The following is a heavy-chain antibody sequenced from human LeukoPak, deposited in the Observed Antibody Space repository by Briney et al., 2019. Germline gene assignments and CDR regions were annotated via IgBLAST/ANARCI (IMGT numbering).Heavy chain of an antibody. Sequence: GGSLRLSCVASGFTFRSYDMFWVRQPTGKGLEWVSGIGTAGDTNYADSVKDRFTISRENAKNSLYLQMNSLRAGDTAVYYCARGSSYDILSRYYGMDVWGQGTTVTVSS. V-gene: IGHV3-13*04. CDR1: GFTFRSYD. CDR3: ARGSSYDILSRYYGMDV. CDR2: IGTAGDT. J-gene: IGHJ6*02. D-gene: IGHD3-9*01.